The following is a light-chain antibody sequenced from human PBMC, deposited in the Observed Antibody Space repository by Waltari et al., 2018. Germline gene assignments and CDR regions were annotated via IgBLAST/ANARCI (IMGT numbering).Light chain of an antibody. CDR2: KAS. CDR1: QSSSNW. V-gene: IGKV1-5*03. CDR3: QQYNSYSIT. Sequence: DIQMTQSPSTLSASVGDRVTITCRASQSSSNWLAWYQQKPGKAPKLLIYKASNLESGVPSRFSGSGSGTEFILTINSLQPDDFATYYCQQYNSYSITFGQGTRLEIK. J-gene: IGKJ5*01.